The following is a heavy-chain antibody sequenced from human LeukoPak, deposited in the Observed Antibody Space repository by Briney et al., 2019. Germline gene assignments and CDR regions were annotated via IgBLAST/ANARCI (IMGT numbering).Heavy chain of an antibody. V-gene: IGHV1-18*04. J-gene: IGHJ3*02. CDR1: GYTFTGYY. CDR2: ISAYNGNT. D-gene: IGHD6-13*01. CDR3: ARRQQLVLGAFDI. Sequence: ASVKVSCKASGYTFTGYYMHWVRQAPGQGLEWMGWISAYNGNTNYAQKLQGRVTMTTDTSTSTAYMELRSLRSDDTAVYYCARRQQLVLGAFDIWGQGTMVTVSS.